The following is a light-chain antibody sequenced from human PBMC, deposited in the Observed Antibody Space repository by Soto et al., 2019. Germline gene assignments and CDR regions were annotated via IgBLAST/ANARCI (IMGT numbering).Light chain of an antibody. CDR3: QQFHIYPRP. V-gene: IGKV1-5*01. J-gene: IGKJ1*01. CDR2: DAS. CDR1: QSMSSW. Sequence: DIKMTQSPSTLSAYVGDRVTITCRASQSMSSWLAWYQQKPGKAPKLLIYDASSLESGVPSRFSGSGSGTEFTLTISSLQPDDFATYICQQFHIYPRPFGQGGNVDIK.